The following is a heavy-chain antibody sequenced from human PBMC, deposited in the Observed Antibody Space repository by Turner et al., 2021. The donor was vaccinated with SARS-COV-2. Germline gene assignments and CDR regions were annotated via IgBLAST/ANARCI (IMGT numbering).Heavy chain of an antibody. D-gene: IGHD2-21*01. CDR2: IFSSGSSI. CDR3: ARAPGGIPFDY. CDR1: GFTFSSYE. V-gene: IGHV3-48*03. Sequence: EVQLVASGGGLVQPGGSLRLSCAASGFTFSSYEKNWVRQAPGKGLEWVSYIFSSGSSIYYADSVKGRFTISRDNAKNSLYLQMNSLRVEDTAVYYCARAPGGIPFDYWGQGTLVTVSS. J-gene: IGHJ4*02.